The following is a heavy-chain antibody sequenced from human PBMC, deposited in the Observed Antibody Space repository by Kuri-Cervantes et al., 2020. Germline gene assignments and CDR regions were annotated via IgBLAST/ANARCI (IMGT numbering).Heavy chain of an antibody. CDR3: ARAVHQLLIDY. J-gene: IGHJ4*02. Sequence: GESLKISCAASGFTFSSYWMHWVRQAPGKGLVWVSRINSDGSSTSYADSVKGRFTISRDNAKNTLYLQMNSLRAEDTAVYYCARAVHQLLIDYWGQGTLVTVSS. V-gene: IGHV3-74*01. CDR2: INSDGSST. CDR1: GFTFSSYW. D-gene: IGHD2-2*01.